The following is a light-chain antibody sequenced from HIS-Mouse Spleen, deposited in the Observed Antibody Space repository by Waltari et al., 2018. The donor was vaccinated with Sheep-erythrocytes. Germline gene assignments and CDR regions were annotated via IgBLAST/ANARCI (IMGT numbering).Light chain of an antibody. Sequence: QSALTQPASVSGSPGQSITISCTGTSSDVGSYNLVSWYQQHPGKAPKPMIYEGSKRPSGVSKRFSGSKSGHTASLTISGLQAEDEADYYCCSYAGSSTPWVFGGGTKLTVL. CDR3: CSYAGSSTPWV. J-gene: IGLJ3*02. CDR1: SSDVGSYNL. V-gene: IGLV2-23*01. CDR2: EGS.